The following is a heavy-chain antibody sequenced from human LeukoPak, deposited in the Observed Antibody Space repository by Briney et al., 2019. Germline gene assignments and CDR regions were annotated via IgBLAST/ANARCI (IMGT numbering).Heavy chain of an antibody. J-gene: IGHJ4*02. CDR1: GGSISSNY. CDR3: AKARDSNIWYPFDY. Sequence: PSETLSLTCTVSGGSISSNYWNWIRLPPGRGLEWIGYIYYSGSTHYNPSLKSRVTISLGTSKSQFSLKLTSVTAADTAVYYCAKARDSNIWYPFDYWGQGTLVTVSS. CDR2: IYYSGST. D-gene: IGHD6-13*01. V-gene: IGHV4-59*01.